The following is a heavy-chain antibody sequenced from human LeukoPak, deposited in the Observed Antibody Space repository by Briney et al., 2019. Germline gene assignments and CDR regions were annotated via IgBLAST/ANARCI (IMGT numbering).Heavy chain of an antibody. CDR1: GDSLSSYY. V-gene: IGHV4-59*01. Sequence: PSETLSLTCSVFGDSLSSYYCTWLRQLPGKGLEWIGFMNYRGGTNYSPSLKSRVTISVDTPKNQCYLNLTSVTAADMGVYYCARGSGPYYFDSWGQGTLVTVSS. CDR3: ARGSGPYYFDS. J-gene: IGHJ4*02. D-gene: IGHD2-15*01. CDR2: MNYRGGT.